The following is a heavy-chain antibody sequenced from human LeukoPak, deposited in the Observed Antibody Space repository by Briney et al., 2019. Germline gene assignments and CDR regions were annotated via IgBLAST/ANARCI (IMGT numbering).Heavy chain of an antibody. CDR1: GGSFTDYF. D-gene: IGHD2-15*01. Sequence: SETLSLTCTVYGGSFTDYFWTWIRQSPGKGLEWIGEINDYTGDTNYNPSLNSRVSISLEKSKNQFSLELRSVTAADTAVYYCARGGGCSGARCFSSYWYFDVWGRGTLVVVSS. V-gene: IGHV4-34*01. J-gene: IGHJ2*01. CDR2: INDYTGDT. CDR3: ARGGGCSGARCFSSYWYFDV.